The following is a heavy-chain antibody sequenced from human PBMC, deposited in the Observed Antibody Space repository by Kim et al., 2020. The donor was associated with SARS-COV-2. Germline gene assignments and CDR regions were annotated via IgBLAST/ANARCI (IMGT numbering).Heavy chain of an antibody. J-gene: IGHJ6*01. V-gene: IGHV3-11*05. CDR3: ARDVGFCGGGSCYSFGMDV. Sequence: GGSLRLSCAASGFTFSAYYMSWIRQAPGKGLEWVSYISSSSVYTNYADSVKGRFTISRDNAKNSLYLQMNSLRAEDTAVYYCARDVGFCGGGSCYSFGMDVWGQGTTVTVSS. CDR1: GFTFSAYY. D-gene: IGHD2-15*01. CDR2: ISSSSVYT.